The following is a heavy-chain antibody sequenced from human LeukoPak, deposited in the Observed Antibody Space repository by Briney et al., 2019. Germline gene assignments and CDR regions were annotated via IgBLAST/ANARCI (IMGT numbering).Heavy chain of an antibody. D-gene: IGHD3-10*01. J-gene: IGHJ5*02. Sequence: ASVKVSCKASGGTFSSYAISWVRQAPGQGLEWTGGIIPIFGTANYAQKFQGRVTITADESTSTAYMELSSLRSEDTAVYYCARSAMVRGVIYWFDPWGQGTLVTVSS. V-gene: IGHV1-69*13. CDR2: IIPIFGTA. CDR1: GGTFSSYA. CDR3: ARSAMVRGVIYWFDP.